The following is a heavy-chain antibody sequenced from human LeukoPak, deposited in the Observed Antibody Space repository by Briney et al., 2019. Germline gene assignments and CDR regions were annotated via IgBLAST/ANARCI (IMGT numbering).Heavy chain of an antibody. CDR2: ISDSGDYT. Sequence: GGSLRLSCAGSGFTSSSYAMSWVRQAPGQGLEWVSAISDSGDYTSYADSVRGRFTISRDNSRNTLYLQMISLRPEDTAVYYCAKDTSIGKYCTNGVCSPFDYWGQGTLVTVSS. CDR1: GFTSSSYA. CDR3: AKDTSIGKYCTNGVCSPFDY. D-gene: IGHD2-8*01. J-gene: IGHJ4*02. V-gene: IGHV3-23*01.